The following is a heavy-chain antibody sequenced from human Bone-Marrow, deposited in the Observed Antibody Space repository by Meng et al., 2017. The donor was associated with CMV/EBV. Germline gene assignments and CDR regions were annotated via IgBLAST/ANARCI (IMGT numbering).Heavy chain of an antibody. CDR3: ARGQELGYCTNGVCYIDY. Sequence: LSLTCAVYGGSFSGYYWSWIRQPPGKGLEWVSYISSSGSTIYYADSVKGRFTISRDNAKNSLYLQMNSLRAEDTAVYYCARGQELGYCTNGVCYIDYWGQGTLVTVSS. CDR2: ISSSGSTI. J-gene: IGHJ4*02. CDR1: GGSFSGYY. V-gene: IGHV3-11*01. D-gene: IGHD2-8*01.